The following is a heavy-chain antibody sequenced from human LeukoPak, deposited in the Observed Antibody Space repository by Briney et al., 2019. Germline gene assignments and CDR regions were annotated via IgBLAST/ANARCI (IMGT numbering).Heavy chain of an antibody. CDR1: GFTFSSYE. CDR2: ISSSGSTI. J-gene: IGHJ4*02. V-gene: IGHV3-48*03. CDR3: ARVPVDTAMVKRYFDY. D-gene: IGHD5-18*01. Sequence: GGSLRLSCAASGFTFSSYEMNWVRQAPGKGLEWVSYISSSGSTIYYADPVKGRFTISRDNAKNSLYLQMNSLRAEDTAVYYCARVPVDTAMVKRYFDYWGQGTLVTVSS.